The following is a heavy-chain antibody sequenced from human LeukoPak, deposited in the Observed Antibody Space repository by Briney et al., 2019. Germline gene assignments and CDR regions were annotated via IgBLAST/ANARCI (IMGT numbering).Heavy chain of an antibody. D-gene: IGHD3-10*01. CDR2: IYHSGST. CDR1: GYSISSGYY. J-gene: IGHJ5*02. V-gene: IGHV4-38-2*02. CDR3: ARAWFGELYWFDP. Sequence: SETLSLTCTVSGYSISSGYYWGWIRQPPGKGLEWIGSIYHSGSTYYNPSLKSRVTISVDRSKNQFSLKLSSVTAADTAVYYCARAWFGELYWFDPWGQGTLVTVSS.